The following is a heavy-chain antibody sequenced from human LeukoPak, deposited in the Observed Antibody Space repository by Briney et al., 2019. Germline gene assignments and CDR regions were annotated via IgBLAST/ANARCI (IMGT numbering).Heavy chain of an antibody. V-gene: IGHV1-18*01. J-gene: IGHJ6*03. CDR1: GYTFTSYG. CDR3: ARRLGSRYDYYYMDV. Sequence: EASVRVSCKASGYTFTSYGISWVRQAPGQGLEWMGWISAYNGNTNYAQKLQGRVTMTTDTSTSTAYMELRSLRSDDTAVYYCARRLGSRYDYYYMDVWGKGTTVTVSS. D-gene: IGHD2-2*01. CDR2: ISAYNGNT.